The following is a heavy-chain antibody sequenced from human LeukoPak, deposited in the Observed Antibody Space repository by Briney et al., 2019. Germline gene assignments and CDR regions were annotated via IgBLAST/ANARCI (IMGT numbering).Heavy chain of an antibody. J-gene: IGHJ4*02. CDR2: IPYDGSDK. D-gene: IGHD3-22*01. CDR3: TSDITMIVVSVGFDY. Sequence: GGSLRLSCAASGFTFSAFGMHWVRQAPGKGLERVTFIPYDGSDKYYADSVKGRFTISRDNAKNSLYLQMNSLRAEDTAVYYCTSDITMIVVSVGFDYWGQGTLVTVSS. CDR1: GFTFSAFG. V-gene: IGHV3-30*02.